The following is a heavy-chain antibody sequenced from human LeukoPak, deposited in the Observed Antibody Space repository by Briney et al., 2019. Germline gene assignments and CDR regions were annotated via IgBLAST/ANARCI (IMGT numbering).Heavy chain of an antibody. D-gene: IGHD3-10*01. CDR2: IIPILGIA. CDR3: AREKEPSMVRGPGDY. CDR1: RGTFSSYA. Sequence: SVKVSCKASRGTFSSYAISWVRQAPGQGLEWMGRIIPILGIANYAQKFQGRVTITADKSTSTAYMELSSLRSEDTAVYYCAREKEPSMVRGPGDYWGQGTLVTVSS. J-gene: IGHJ4*02. V-gene: IGHV1-69*04.